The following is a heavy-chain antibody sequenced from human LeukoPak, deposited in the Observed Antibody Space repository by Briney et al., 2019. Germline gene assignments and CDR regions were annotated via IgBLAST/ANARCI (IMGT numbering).Heavy chain of an antibody. V-gene: IGHV3-21*01. Sequence: GGSLRLSCAASGFTFSTYPMKWVRQAPGKGLEWVSSIGTSTTYIYYADSVKGRFTISRDNAKNSLFLQMNSLRAEDTAVYWCARGPTNGQAFDYWGQGTLVSVSS. CDR1: GFTFSTYP. D-gene: IGHD2-8*01. CDR3: ARGPTNGQAFDY. CDR2: IGTSTTYI. J-gene: IGHJ4*02.